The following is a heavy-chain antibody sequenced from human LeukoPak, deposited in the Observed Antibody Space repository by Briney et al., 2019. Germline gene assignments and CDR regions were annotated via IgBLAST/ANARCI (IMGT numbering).Heavy chain of an antibody. D-gene: IGHD4-17*01. J-gene: IGHJ3*02. V-gene: IGHV3-21*01. CDR3: ARDKVDYGDYEHALDI. CDR1: GFIFSSYS. Sequence: GGSLRLSCAASGFIFSSYSMNWVRQAPGKGLEWVSSISSSSSYIYYADSVKGRFTISRDNAKNSLYLQMNSLRAEDTAVYYCARDKVDYGDYEHALDIWGQGTMVTVSS. CDR2: ISSSSSYI.